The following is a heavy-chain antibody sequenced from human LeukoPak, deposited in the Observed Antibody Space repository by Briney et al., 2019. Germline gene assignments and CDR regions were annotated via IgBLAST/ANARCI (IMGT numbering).Heavy chain of an antibody. CDR3: ARGYKWNYAPNFDY. CDR1: GFTFSSYA. J-gene: IGHJ4*02. V-gene: IGHV3-23*01. Sequence: GGSLRLSCAASGFTFSSYAMSWVRQAPGKGLEWVSGVSGSGDNTYYADSVKGRFTISRDNSKNTLYLQMNSLRAEDTAVYYCARGYKWNYAPNFDYWGQGTLVTVSS. CDR2: VSGSGDNT. D-gene: IGHD1-7*01.